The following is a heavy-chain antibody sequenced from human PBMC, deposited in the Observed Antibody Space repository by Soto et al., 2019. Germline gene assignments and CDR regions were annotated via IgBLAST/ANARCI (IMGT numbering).Heavy chain of an antibody. V-gene: IGHV4-4*02. J-gene: IGHJ4*02. CDR1: SGSITSSNW. CDR3: AGGAVAGTSPAY. D-gene: IGHD6-19*01. Sequence: QVELQESSPGLVKPSGTLSLTCAVSSGSITSSNWWSWVRQPPGKGMEWIGEIYHSGSTNYNPSLKSRVTISVDKSKNVFSLKLSSVTAADTAMYYCAGGAVAGTSPAYWGQGTLVTVSS. CDR2: IYHSGST.